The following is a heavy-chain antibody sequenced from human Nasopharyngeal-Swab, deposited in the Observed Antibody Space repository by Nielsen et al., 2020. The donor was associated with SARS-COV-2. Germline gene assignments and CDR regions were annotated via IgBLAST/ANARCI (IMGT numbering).Heavy chain of an antibody. V-gene: IGHV3-30*18. CDR1: GFTFSSYG. D-gene: IGHD3-10*01. J-gene: IGHJ4*02. Sequence: GESLKISCAASGFTFSSYGIHWVRQAPGKGLEWVAVISYDGSNKYYADSVKGRFTIARDNSKNTLYLQMNSLRAEDTAVYYCAKVSGAWFGELYPYYFDYWGQGTLVTVSS. CDR2: ISYDGSNK. CDR3: AKVSGAWFGELYPYYFDY.